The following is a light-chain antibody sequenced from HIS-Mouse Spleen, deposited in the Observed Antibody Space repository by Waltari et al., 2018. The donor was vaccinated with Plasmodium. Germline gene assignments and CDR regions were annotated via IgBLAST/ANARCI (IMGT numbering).Light chain of an antibody. Sequence: QSALTQPPSASGSPGQSVTISCTGTSSDVGGYNYFSWYQQHPGKAPKLMSYEVSKRPAGVPERFAGSKSGNTASLTVSGLQAEDEAEYYCSSYAGSNNLVFGGGTKLTVL. CDR1: SSDVGGYNY. CDR3: SSYAGSNNLV. J-gene: IGLJ2*01. CDR2: EVS. V-gene: IGLV2-8*01.